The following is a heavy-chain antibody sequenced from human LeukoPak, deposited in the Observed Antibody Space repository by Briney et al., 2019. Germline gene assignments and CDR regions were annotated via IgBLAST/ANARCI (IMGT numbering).Heavy chain of an antibody. J-gene: IGHJ4*02. D-gene: IGHD6-13*01. Sequence: GGSLRLSCVVSGFTVSSNYMSWFRQAPGKGLVWVSLIKPDGSSPNYADSVKGRFTISRDNAKNTLYLQMNSLRAEDTAVYYCVPADKQWGQGTLVTVSS. CDR1: GFTVSSNY. V-gene: IGHV3-74*01. CDR3: VPADKQ. CDR2: IKPDGSSP.